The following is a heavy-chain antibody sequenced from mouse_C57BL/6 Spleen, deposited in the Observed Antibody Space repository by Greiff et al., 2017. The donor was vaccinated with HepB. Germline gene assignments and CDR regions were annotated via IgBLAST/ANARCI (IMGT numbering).Heavy chain of an antibody. CDR3: ARYETGRYFDY. D-gene: IGHD4-1*01. CDR2: INPSTGGT. J-gene: IGHJ2*01. V-gene: IGHV1-42*01. CDR1: GYSFTGYY. Sequence: EVKLVESGPELVKPGASVKISCKASGYSFTGYYMNWVKQSPEKSLEWIGEINPSTGGTTYNQKFKAKATLTVDKSSSTAYMQLKSLTSEDSAVYYCARYETGRYFDYWGQGTTLTVSS.